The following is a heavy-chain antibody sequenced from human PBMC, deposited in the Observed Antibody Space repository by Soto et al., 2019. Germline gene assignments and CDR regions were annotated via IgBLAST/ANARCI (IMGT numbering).Heavy chain of an antibody. V-gene: IGHV1-3*01. CDR1: GYSFTNYA. CDR3: ARDSCRDYYNGMDV. Sequence: QVQLVQSAAEVKKPGASVKVSCKASGYSFTNYAMHWVRQAPGQGLEWMGWINAGNGNTKYSQKFQGRVTITRDTSATPLYMELSSLRSEDTAVYYCARDSCRDYYNGMDVWGQGTTVTVSS. D-gene: IGHD2-15*01. CDR2: INAGNGNT. J-gene: IGHJ6*02.